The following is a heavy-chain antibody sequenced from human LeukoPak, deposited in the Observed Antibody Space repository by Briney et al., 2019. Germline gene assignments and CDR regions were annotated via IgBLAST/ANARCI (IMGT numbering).Heavy chain of an antibody. CDR1: GFTFSIFA. Sequence: GGSLRLSCGASGFTFSIFAMSWVRQAPGKGLEWVSTIDGGGSGRYYADSVKGRFTISRDNSENTLYLQITRLRADDTAVYYCAKDQPADGYNSIWGRGTLVAVSS. D-gene: IGHD5-24*01. CDR2: IDGGGSGR. CDR3: AKDQPADGYNSI. V-gene: IGHV3-23*01. J-gene: IGHJ4*02.